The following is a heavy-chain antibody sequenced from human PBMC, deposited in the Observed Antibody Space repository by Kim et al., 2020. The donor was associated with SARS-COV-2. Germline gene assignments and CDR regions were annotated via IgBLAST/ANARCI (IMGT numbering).Heavy chain of an antibody. CDR2: IYHSGST. V-gene: IGHV4-38-2*02. Sequence: SETLSLTCTVSGYSISSGYYWGWIRQPPGKGLEWIGSIYHSGSTYYNPSLKSRVTISVDTSKNQFSLKLSSVTAADTAVYYCAREAHNGVRGLPAAWFDP. D-gene: IGHD3-10*01. J-gene: IGHJ5*02. CDR3: AREAHNGVRGLPAAWFDP. CDR1: GYSISSGYY.